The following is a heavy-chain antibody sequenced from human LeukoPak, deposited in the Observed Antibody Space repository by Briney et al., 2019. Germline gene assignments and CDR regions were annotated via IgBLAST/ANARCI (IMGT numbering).Heavy chain of an antibody. D-gene: IGHD6-19*01. V-gene: IGHV4-34*01. CDR3: ARLSRLNSSGGYRWDYYYYYMDV. CDR2: INPSGST. CDR1: GGSFSGYY. J-gene: IGHJ6*03. Sequence: PSQSMSLTWAVDGGSFSGYYWSWIRQPPGKGLEWIGAINPSGSTNYNPSLKSRVTISVDPSKDQFSLKLSSVTAADTAVYYCARLSRLNSSGGYRWDYYYYYMDVWGKETTVTISS.